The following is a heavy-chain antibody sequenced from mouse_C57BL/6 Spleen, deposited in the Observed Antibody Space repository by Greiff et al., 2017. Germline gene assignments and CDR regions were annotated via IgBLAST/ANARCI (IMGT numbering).Heavy chain of an antibody. V-gene: IGHV6-3*01. J-gene: IGHJ3*01. CDR2: IRLKSDNYAT. CDR3: TIYWGNYAVAY. CDR1: GFTFTNYW. Sequence: EVQGVESGGGLVQPGGSMKLSCVASGFTFTNYWMNWVRQSPEQGLEWVAQIRLKSDNYATHYAESVKGRFTISIDDSKSSVYLQMNNLRAEDTGVYYCTIYWGNYAVAYWGQGTLVTVSA. D-gene: IGHD2-1*01.